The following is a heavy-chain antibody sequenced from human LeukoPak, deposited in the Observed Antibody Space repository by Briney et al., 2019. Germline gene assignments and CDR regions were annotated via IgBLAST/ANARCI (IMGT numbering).Heavy chain of an antibody. J-gene: IGHJ4*02. CDR2: ITPKDGGT. CDR3: ARDVIGDGYNRFDY. CDR1: GYTFTGYY. Sequence: ASVRVSCKTSGYTFTGYYVHWVRQAPGQGLEWMGWITPKDGGTIFASKFQGRVTMTRDTSISTAYMDLTSLTSDDTAMYYCARDVIGDGYNRFDYWGQGTLVTVSS. V-gene: IGHV1-2*02. D-gene: IGHD5-24*01.